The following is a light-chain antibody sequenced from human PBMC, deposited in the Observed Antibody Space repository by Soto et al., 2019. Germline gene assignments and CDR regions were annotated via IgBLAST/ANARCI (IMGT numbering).Light chain of an antibody. CDR2: GAS. V-gene: IGKV3-15*01. CDR1: QRVSSN. J-gene: IGKJ4*01. Sequence: EIVVTQSPATLAVCPGERATLSCRASQRVSSNLAWYQQKPGQAPRLLIYGASTRATGIPARFSGSGSGTEFTLTISSLQSEDFAVYFCQQYNNWPLTFGGGTNVDIK. CDR3: QQYNNWPLT.